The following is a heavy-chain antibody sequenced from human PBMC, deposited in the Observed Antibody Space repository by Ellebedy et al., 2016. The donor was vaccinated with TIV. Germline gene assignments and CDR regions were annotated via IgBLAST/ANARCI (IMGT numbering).Heavy chain of an antibody. CDR1: GYTLTELS. CDR3: ATVFDGYRSLDY. D-gene: IGHD5-24*01. CDR2: FDPEDDET. V-gene: IGHV1-24*01. Sequence: AASVKVSCKVSGYTLTELSMHWVRQAPGQGLEWMGGFDPEDDETIYAQKFQGRVTMTEDTSTDTAYMDLSSLRSEDTAVYYCATVFDGYRSLDYWGQGTLVTVSS. J-gene: IGHJ4*02.